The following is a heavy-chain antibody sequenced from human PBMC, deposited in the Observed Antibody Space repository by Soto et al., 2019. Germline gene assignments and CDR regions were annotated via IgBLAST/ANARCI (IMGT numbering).Heavy chain of an antibody. CDR3: ARNQRRWFGELAYYYYYGMDV. CDR2: ISTYNGNT. CDR1: GYTFSSYC. D-gene: IGHD3-10*01. J-gene: IGHJ6*02. Sequence: ASVKVSCKASGYTFSSYCISWVRQAPGQGLEWMGWISTYNGNTNYAQKLQGRVTMTTDTSTSTAYMELRSLRSDDTAVYYCARNQRRWFGELAYYYYYGMDVWGQGTTVTVSS. V-gene: IGHV1-18*01.